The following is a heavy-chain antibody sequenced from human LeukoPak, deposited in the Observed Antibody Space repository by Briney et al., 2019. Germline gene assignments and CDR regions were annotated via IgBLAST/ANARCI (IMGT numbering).Heavy chain of an antibody. J-gene: IGHJ4*02. V-gene: IGHV3-30-3*01. Sequence: PGGSLRISCAASGNYWMHWVRQAPGKGLEWVAVISYDGSNKYYADSVKGRFTISRDNSKNTLYLQMNSLRAEDTAVYYCARDQLVGATTVRATFDYWGQGTLVTVSS. CDR3: ARDQLVGATTVRATFDY. CDR2: ISYDGSNK. CDR1: GNYW. D-gene: IGHD1-26*01.